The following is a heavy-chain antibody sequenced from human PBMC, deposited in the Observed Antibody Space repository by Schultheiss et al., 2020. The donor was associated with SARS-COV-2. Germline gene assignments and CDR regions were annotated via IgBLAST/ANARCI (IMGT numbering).Heavy chain of an antibody. CDR1: GGSLSNYY. D-gene: IGHD2-8*01. V-gene: IGHV4-59*08. CDR2: IYYSGST. Sequence: SETLSLTCNVSGGSLSNYYWSWIRQPPGKGLEWIGYIYYSGSTNYNPSLKSRVTISVDTSKNQFSLKLSSVTAADTAVYYCASWCMLYFRFDYWGQGTLVTVSS. CDR3: ASWCMLYFRFDY. J-gene: IGHJ4*02.